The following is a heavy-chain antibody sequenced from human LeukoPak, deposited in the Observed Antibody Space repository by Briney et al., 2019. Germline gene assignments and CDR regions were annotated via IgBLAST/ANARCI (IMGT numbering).Heavy chain of an antibody. CDR2: IYTSGST. CDR3: ARTDYDNKWRVWWYFDL. V-gene: IGHV4-4*07. Sequence: SETLSLTCTVSGGPISSYYWSWIRQPAGKGLEWIGRIYTSGSTNYNPSLKSRVTMSVDTSKNQFSLKLSSVTAADTAVYYCARTDYDNKWRVWWYFDLWGRGTLVTVSS. J-gene: IGHJ2*01. D-gene: IGHD3-22*01. CDR1: GGPISSYY.